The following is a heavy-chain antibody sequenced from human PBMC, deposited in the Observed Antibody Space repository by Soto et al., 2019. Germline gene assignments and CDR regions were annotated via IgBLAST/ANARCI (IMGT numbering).Heavy chain of an antibody. D-gene: IGHD1-26*01. J-gene: IGHJ4*02. CDR3: VTVNLVGAAYYFDY. CDR2: VYYSGTT. V-gene: IGHV4-30-4*01. CDR1: GGSIRNGDYY. Sequence: TLSLTCTVSGGSIRNGDYYWGWIRQPPGKGLEWIGYVYYSGTTYSHPSLNSRVSISVDTSENQFSLRLTSVTAADTAVYYCVTVNLVGAAYYFDYWGPGTLVTVSS.